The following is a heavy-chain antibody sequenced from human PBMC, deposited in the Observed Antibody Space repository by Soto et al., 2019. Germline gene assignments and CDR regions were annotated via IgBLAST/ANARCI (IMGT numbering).Heavy chain of an antibody. J-gene: IGHJ4*02. V-gene: IGHV3-49*03. CDR1: GFTLGHYA. CDR3: TSDYVYFWGSYRHRFDY. D-gene: IGHD3-16*02. Sequence: RSLRHSYTASGFTLGHYAMSWFRQAPGKGLEWVGFIRSKAYGGTTEYAASVKGRFTISRDDSKSIAYLQMNSLKTEDTAVYYCTSDYVYFWGSYRHRFDYWGQGTLVTVSS. CDR2: IRSKAYGGTT.